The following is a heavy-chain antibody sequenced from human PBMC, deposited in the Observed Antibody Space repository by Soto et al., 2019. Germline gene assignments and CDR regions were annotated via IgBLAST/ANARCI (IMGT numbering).Heavy chain of an antibody. CDR3: ARIGLYDSDDYYYPDY. D-gene: IGHD3-22*01. J-gene: IGHJ4*02. V-gene: IGHV4-59*08. CDR1: GGSIRSYY. Sequence: PSETLSLTCTVSGGSIRSYYWSWIRQPPGKGLEWIGYIYYSGSTNYNPSLKSRVTISVDTSKNQFSLKLSSVTAADTAVYYCARIGLYDSDDYYYPDYWGQGTLVTVSS. CDR2: IYYSGST.